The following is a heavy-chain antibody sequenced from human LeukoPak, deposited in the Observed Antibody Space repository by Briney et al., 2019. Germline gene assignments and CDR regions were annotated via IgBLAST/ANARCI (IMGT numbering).Heavy chain of an antibody. CDR1: GYTFTSYG. Sequence: ASVKVSCKVSGYTFTSYGISWVRQAPGQGLEWMGWIRAYNGNTNYAQKLQGRVTMTTDTSTSTAYMELRSLRSDDTAVYYCARALWEGYFDYWGQGTLVTVSS. CDR2: IRAYNGNT. V-gene: IGHV1-18*01. J-gene: IGHJ4*02. CDR3: ARALWEGYFDY. D-gene: IGHD1-26*01.